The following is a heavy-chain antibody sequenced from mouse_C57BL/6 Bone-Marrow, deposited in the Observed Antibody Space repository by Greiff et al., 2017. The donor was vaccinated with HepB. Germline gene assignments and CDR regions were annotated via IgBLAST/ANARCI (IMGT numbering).Heavy chain of an antibody. CDR1: GFTFSDYY. CDR2: ISNGGGST. D-gene: IGHD2-2*01. CDR3: ARKGYGYDGAMDY. J-gene: IGHJ4*01. V-gene: IGHV5-12*01. Sequence: EVKLVESGGGLVQPGGSLKLSCAASGFTFSDYYMYWVRQTPEKRLEWVAYISNGGGSTYYPDTVKGRFTISRDNAKNTLYLQMSRLKSEDTAMYYCARKGYGYDGAMDYWGQGTSVTVSS.